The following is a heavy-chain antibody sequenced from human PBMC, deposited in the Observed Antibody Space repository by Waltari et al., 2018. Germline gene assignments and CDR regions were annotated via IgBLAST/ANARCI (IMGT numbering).Heavy chain of an antibody. V-gene: IGHV3-74*01. D-gene: IGHD4-17*01. Sequence: EVHLVESGGGLVQPGGSLRLSCAASGFDFRSHWMHWVRQAPGKGLVWVSRISTDGRITNYADSVKGRFTISRDNAKNTLYLQMNSLRAEDTATFYCVRSRDDAVNAFDIWGQGTMVTVSS. CDR2: ISTDGRIT. CDR1: GFDFRSHW. CDR3: VRSRDDAVNAFDI. J-gene: IGHJ3*02.